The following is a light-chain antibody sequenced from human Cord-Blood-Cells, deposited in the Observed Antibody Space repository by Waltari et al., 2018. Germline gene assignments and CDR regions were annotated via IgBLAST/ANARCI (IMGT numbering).Light chain of an antibody. J-gene: IGKJ1*01. V-gene: IGKV1-39*01. CDR1: QSISSH. Sequence: DIQMTQSPSSLSASVGDRVTITCRASQSISSHLNWYQQKPGKAPKLLIYAASSLQSGVPSRFSGSGSGTDFTHTISSLQPEDFATYYCQQSYSTPPTFGQGTKVEIK. CDR3: QQSYSTPPT. CDR2: AAS.